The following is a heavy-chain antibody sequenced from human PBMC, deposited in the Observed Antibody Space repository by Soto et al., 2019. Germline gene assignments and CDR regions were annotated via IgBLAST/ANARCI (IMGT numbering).Heavy chain of an antibody. J-gene: IGHJ5*01. Sequence: PSETLSLTCAVSGYSISTGYYWGWIRQPPGKGLEWIASMYHSGSTYYNPSLKSRVTISVDTSKNQFSLRLSSVTAADTAVYYCVRDAITSIRGVNSWFDSWGQGTLVT. CDR3: VRDAITSIRGVNSWFDS. CDR1: GYSISTGYY. D-gene: IGHD3-10*01. CDR2: MYHSGST. V-gene: IGHV4-38-2*02.